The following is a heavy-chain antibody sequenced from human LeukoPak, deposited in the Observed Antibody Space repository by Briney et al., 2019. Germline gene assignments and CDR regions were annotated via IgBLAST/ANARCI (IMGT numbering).Heavy chain of an antibody. CDR3: ATAADYGADY. CDR2: MNPNSGNT. CDR1: GYTFTSYD. V-gene: IGHV1-8*01. J-gene: IGHJ4*02. D-gene: IGHD4-17*01. Sequence: GASVNVSCKASGYTFTSYDINWVRQATGQGLGWMGWMNPNSGNTGYAQKFQGRVTMTRNTSISTADMELSSLGSEDTAVYYCATAADYGADYWGQGTLVTVSS.